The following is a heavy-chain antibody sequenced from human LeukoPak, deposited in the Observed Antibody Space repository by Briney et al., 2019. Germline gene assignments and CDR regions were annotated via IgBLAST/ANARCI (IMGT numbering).Heavy chain of an antibody. D-gene: IGHD2-2*01. V-gene: IGHV1-2*02. Sequence: GASVKVSCKASGYTFTGYYMHWVRQAPGQGLEWMGWINPNSGGTNYAQKFQGRVTMTRDTSISTAYMELSRLRSDDTAVYYCARVPLDCSSTSCPRYFDYWGQGTLVTVSS. J-gene: IGHJ4*02. CDR3: ARVPLDCSSTSCPRYFDY. CDR1: GYTFTGYY. CDR2: INPNSGGT.